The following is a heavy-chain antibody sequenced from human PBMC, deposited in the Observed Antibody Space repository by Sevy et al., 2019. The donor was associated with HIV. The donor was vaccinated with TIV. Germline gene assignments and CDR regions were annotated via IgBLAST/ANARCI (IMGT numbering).Heavy chain of an antibody. CDR2: ISSSSSYT. CDR1: GFTFSDYY. CDR3: ARDTITMVQGVIGDYYGMDV. J-gene: IGHJ6*02. V-gene: IGHV3-11*06. D-gene: IGHD3-10*01. Sequence: GGSLRLSCAASGFTFSDYYMSWIRQAPGKGLEWVSYISSSSSYTNYADSVKGRFTISRDNAKSSLYLQMNSLRAEDTAVYYCARDTITMVQGVIGDYYGMDVWGQGTTVTVS.